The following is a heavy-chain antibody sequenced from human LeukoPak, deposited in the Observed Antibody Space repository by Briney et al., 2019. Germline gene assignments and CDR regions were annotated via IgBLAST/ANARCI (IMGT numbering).Heavy chain of an antibody. V-gene: IGHV4-34*01. Sequence: SETLSLTCAVYGGSFSGYYWSWIRQPPGKGLEWIGEINHSGSTNYNPSLKSRVTISVDTSKNQFSLKLSSVTAADTAVYYCAKDGLLWFGELSYFDYWGQGTLVTVSS. CDR1: GGSFSGYY. J-gene: IGHJ4*02. CDR3: AKDGLLWFGELSYFDY. CDR2: INHSGST. D-gene: IGHD3-10*01.